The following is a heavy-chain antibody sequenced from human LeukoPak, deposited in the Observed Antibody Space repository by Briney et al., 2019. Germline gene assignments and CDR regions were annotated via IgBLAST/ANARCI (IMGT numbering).Heavy chain of an antibody. J-gene: IGHJ4*02. CDR3: ARVGNTFITGTRLFDY. CDR2: ISSSSSYI. V-gene: IGHV3-21*01. D-gene: IGHD1-7*01. CDR1: GFTFSIYS. Sequence: GGSLRLSCAASGFTFSIYSMNWVRQAPGKGLEWVSSISSSSSYIYYADSVKGRFTISRDNAKNSLYLQMNRLRAEDTAVYYCARVGNTFITGTRLFDYWGQGTLVTVSS.